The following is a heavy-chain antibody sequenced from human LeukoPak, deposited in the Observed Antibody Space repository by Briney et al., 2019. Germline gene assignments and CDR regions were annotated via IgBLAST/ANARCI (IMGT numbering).Heavy chain of an antibody. CDR2: ISTSGSTT. J-gene: IGHJ4*02. Sequence: GGSLRLSCAASGFTFSSFEMNWVRQAPGEGLEWVSYISTSGSTTYYADSVRGRFTISRDDAKNSVYLQMHSLRAEDTAVYYCAREDDSSGYYYGRFDQWGQGALVTASS. V-gene: IGHV3-48*03. CDR1: GFTFSSFE. CDR3: AREDDSSGYYYGRFDQ. D-gene: IGHD3-22*01.